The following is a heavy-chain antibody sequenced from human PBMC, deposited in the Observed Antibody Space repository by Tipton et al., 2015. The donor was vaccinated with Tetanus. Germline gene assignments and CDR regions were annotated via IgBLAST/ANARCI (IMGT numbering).Heavy chain of an antibody. J-gene: IGHJ4*02. CDR3: ARDQARGARGWNYFDY. V-gene: IGHV4-31*03. CDR2: IYYNGST. Sequence: TLSLTCTVSGGSITSGGYYWSWIRQHPGKGLEWIGDIYYNGSTYYNPSLKSRVTISVDTSKNQFSLKLNSVTAADTAVYYCARDQARGARGWNYFDYWGQGTLVTVSS. CDR1: GGSITSGGYY. D-gene: IGHD1-26*01.